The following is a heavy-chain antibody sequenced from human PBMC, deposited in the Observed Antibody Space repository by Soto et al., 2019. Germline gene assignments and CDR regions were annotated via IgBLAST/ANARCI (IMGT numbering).Heavy chain of an antibody. CDR3: ARDYCSSTSCYYP. J-gene: IGHJ5*02. CDR2: ISISGSGGST. D-gene: IGHD2-2*01. CDR1: GFTFSSYA. V-gene: IGHV3-23*01. Sequence: GGSLRLSCAASGFTFSSYAMSWVRQAPGKGLEWVSAISISGSGGSTYYADSVKGRFTSSRDNAKNSLYLQMNSLRAEDTAVYYCARDYCSSTSCYYPWGQGALVTVSS.